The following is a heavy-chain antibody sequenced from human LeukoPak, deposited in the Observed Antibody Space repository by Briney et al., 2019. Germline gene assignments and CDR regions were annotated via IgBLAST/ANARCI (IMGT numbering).Heavy chain of an antibody. CDR1: GFTFSSYA. Sequence: PGGSLRLSCAASGFTFSSYAMSWVRQAPGKGLEWVSAISGSGGSTYYADSVKGRFTISRDNSKNTLYLQMNSLRAEDTAVYYCAKDLMSYYGSGSLSGDYWGQGTLVTVSS. CDR3: AKDLMSYYGSGSLSGDY. V-gene: IGHV3-23*01. J-gene: IGHJ4*02. D-gene: IGHD3-10*01. CDR2: ISGSGGST.